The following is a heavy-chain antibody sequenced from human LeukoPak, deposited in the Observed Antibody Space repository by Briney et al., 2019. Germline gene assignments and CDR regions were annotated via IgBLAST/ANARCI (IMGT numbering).Heavy chain of an antibody. J-gene: IGHJ4*02. V-gene: IGHV3-23*01. CDR2: ISGSGGST. D-gene: IGHD3-10*01. CDR3: AKHRAGVRSHPDY. CDR1: GFTFSSYA. Sequence: SGGSLRLSCAASGFTFSSYAMSWVRQAPGKGLEWVSAISGSGGSTYYADSVKGRFAISRDNSKNTLYLQMNSLRAEDTAVYYCAKHRAGVRSHPDYWGQGTLVTVSS.